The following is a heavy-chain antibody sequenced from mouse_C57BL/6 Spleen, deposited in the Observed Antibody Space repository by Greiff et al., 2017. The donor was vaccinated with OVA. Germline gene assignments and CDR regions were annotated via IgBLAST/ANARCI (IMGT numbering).Heavy chain of an antibody. Sequence: EVKLVESGPGLVKPSQSLSLTCSVTGYSITSGYYWNWIRQFPGNKLEWMGYISYDGSNNYNPSLKNRISITRDTSKNQFFLKLNSVTTEDTATYDCARNYYSNYGFDYWGQGTTLTVSS. D-gene: IGHD2-5*01. J-gene: IGHJ2*01. CDR2: ISYDGSN. CDR3: ARNYYSNYGFDY. V-gene: IGHV3-6*01. CDR1: GYSITSGYY.